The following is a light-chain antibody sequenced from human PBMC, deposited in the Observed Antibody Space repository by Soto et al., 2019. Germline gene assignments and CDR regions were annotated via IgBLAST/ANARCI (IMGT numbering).Light chain of an antibody. CDR3: CSYADNKTII. CDR1: SSDVGNYNL. J-gene: IGLJ2*01. V-gene: IGLV2-23*01. Sequence: QSALTQPASVSGSPGQSITISCTGSSSDVGNYNLVSWYQHPPGRAPKLMIYEDTKRPSGVSDRFSGSKSGYTASLTISGLQAEDDADYYCCSYADNKTIIFGGGTKLTVL. CDR2: EDT.